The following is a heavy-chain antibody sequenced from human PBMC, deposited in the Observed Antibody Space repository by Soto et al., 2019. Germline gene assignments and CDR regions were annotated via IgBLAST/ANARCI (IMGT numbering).Heavy chain of an antibody. CDR3: ARGFPSSGYDSTYYYYGMDV. V-gene: IGHV3-13*01. CDR1: GFTFSSYD. Sequence: XGSLRLSCAASGFTFSSYDMHGVRQATGKGLEWVSAIGTAGDTYYPGSVKGRFTISRENAKNSLYLQMNSLRAGDTAVYYCARGFPSSGYDSTYYYYGMDVWGQGTTVTVSS. J-gene: IGHJ6*02. CDR2: IGTAGDT. D-gene: IGHD5-12*01.